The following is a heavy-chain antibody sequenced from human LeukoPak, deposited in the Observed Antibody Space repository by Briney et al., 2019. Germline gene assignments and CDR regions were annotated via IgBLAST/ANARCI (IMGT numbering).Heavy chain of an antibody. J-gene: IGHJ5*02. V-gene: IGHV4-30-4*01. CDR1: GASISNDDYY. D-gene: IGHD3-3*01. CDR3: AREGRDFWSGSRGWFDP. Sequence: SETLSLTCTVSGASISNDDYYWSWIRQPPGTGLEWIGSIYYSGSNFYNPSLKSRITISVDTSKNQFSLRLSSVTAADTAVYYCAREGRDFWSGSRGWFDPWGQGTLVTVSS. CDR2: IYYSGSN.